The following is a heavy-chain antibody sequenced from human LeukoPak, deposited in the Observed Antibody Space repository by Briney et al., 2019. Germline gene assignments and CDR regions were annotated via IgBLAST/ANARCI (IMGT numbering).Heavy chain of an antibody. D-gene: IGHD6-19*01. V-gene: IGHV3-48*01. CDR1: GFTFSSYS. CDR2: ISSSSSTI. CDR3: ARDKSRGSGWYFQLNSPGAFDY. Sequence: GGSLRLSCAASGFTFSSYSMNWVRQAPGKGLEWVSYISSSSSTIYYADSVKGRFTISRDNARNSLYLQMSSLRAEDTAVYYCARDKSRGSGWYFQLNSPGAFDYWGQGTLVTVSS. J-gene: IGHJ4*02.